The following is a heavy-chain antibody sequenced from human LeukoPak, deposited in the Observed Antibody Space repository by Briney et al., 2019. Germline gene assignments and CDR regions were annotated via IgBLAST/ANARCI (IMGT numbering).Heavy chain of an antibody. CDR1: GFTFSSYA. CDR3: ARAMLDSSGRDY. CDR2: INTDGSNT. V-gene: IGHV3-74*01. D-gene: IGHD3-22*01. J-gene: IGHJ4*02. Sequence: GGSLRLSCAASGFTFSSYAMSWVRQAPGKGLVWVSRINTDGSNTGYADSVKGRFTISRDNAKNTVYLQINSLRAEDTGLYYCARAMLDSSGRDYWGQGTLVTVSS.